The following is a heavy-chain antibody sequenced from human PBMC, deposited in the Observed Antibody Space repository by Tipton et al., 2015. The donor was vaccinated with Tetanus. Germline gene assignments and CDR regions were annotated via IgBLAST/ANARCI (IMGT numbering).Heavy chain of an antibody. J-gene: IGHJ4*02. CDR2: ISSTTSYI. D-gene: IGHD6-6*01. CDR3: ASGSSLDY. Sequence: SPRLSCSVSGFLFSSYTMNWVRQAPGRGLEWVSSISSTTSYIYYSDSVKGRFTISRDNAKNSLYLQMNSLTADDTAVYFCASGSSLDYWGQGTLVTVSA. CDR1: GFLFSSYT. V-gene: IGHV3-21*01.